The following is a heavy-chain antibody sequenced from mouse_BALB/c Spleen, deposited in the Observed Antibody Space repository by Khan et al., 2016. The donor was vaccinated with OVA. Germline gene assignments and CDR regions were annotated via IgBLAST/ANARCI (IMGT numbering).Heavy chain of an antibody. V-gene: IGHV1-4*01. J-gene: IGHJ3*01. Sequence: QLEESRAELARPGASVKMSCKASGYTFNSYTIHWVRQRPGQAPEWIGHINPSNDYTNYNQNFKDKATLIVDKSYTTAYMQLSSLTSEDSAVYYCVREEAYNKSDGWFAYWGQGTLVTVSA. CDR1: GYTFNSYT. CDR3: VREEAYNKSDGWFAY. D-gene: IGHD2-14*01. CDR2: INPSNDYT.